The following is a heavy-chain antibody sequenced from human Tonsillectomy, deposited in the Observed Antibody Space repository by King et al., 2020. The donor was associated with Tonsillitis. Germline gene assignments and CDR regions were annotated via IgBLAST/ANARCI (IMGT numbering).Heavy chain of an antibody. V-gene: IGHV4-59*01. CDR3: ARGTLGPKGDI. J-gene: IGHJ3*02. Sequence: QLQESGPGVVKPSETLSLNCSVSGGSISSYYWSWIRQPPGKGLDFIGYIYDGGIANYNPSLKSRVTISVDTSKNPFSLKLTSVTAADTALYYCARGTLGPKGDIWGPGRMVTGS. CDR1: GGSISSYY. D-gene: IGHD3-16*01. CDR2: IYDGGIA.